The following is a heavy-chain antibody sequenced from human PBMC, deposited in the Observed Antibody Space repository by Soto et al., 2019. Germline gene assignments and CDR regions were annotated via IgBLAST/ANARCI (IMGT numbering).Heavy chain of an antibody. V-gene: IGHV3-21*01. J-gene: IGHJ4*02. D-gene: IGHD3-22*01. CDR3: ARDHDSSTYYRRFDY. Sequence: EVQLVESGGGLVKPGGSLRLSCAASGFTFSSYSMNWVRQAPGKGLEWVSSISSGSSYISYADSVKGRFTISRDNAKNSLYLQLNSRRAEDTAVYYCARDHDSSTYYRRFDYWGQGTLLTVSS. CDR1: GFTFSSYS. CDR2: ISSGSSYI.